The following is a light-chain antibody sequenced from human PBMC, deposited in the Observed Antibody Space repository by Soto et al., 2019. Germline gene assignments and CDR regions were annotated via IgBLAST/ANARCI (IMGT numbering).Light chain of an antibody. J-gene: IGKJ1*01. CDR3: QQYFISRT. CDR2: GAS. V-gene: IGKV3D-15*01. CDR1: QNVGQN. Sequence: MPQSPSSLSASVGDRATLSCSASQNVGQNLVCYQQTPGQAPRLLIYGASTSATGIPDRFSGSGSGTDFTLTISRLEPEDFAVYYCQQYFISRTFGQGTKVDI.